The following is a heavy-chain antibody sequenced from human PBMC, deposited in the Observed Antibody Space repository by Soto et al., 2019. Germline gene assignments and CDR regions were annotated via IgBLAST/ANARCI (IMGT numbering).Heavy chain of an antibody. D-gene: IGHD4-17*01. CDR2: IYPGDSDT. J-gene: IGHJ4*02. CDR3: ANLPRTMTTGAFDY. V-gene: IGHV5-51*01. Sequence: GESLKISCEASGYSFSTNWIGWVRQMPGKGLEWMGIIYPGDSDTKYGPSVQGQVTISADKSISTAYLQWSSLKASDTAMYYCANLPRTMTTGAFDYWGQGTLVTVSS. CDR1: GYSFSTNW.